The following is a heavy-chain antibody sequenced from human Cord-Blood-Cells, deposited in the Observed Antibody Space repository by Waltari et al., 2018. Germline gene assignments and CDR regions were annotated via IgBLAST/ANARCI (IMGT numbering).Heavy chain of an antibody. V-gene: IGHV1-8*03. J-gene: IGHJ4*02. Sequence: QVQLVQSGAEVKKPGASVKVSCKASGYTFTSYDINWVRQATGQGLEWMGWIDPNSVNTGYAQKLQGRVTITRNTSISTAYMERSSLRSEDTAVYYCARSPYDILTGYYRFFDYWGQGTLVTVSS. CDR3: ARSPYDILTGYYRFFDY. CDR2: IDPNSVNT. CDR1: GYTFTSYD. D-gene: IGHD3-9*01.